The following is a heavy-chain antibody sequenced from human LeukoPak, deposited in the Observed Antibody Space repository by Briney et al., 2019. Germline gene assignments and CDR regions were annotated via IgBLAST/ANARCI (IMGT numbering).Heavy chain of an antibody. CDR2: ISWNSGSI. J-gene: IGHJ4*02. CDR3: AKDSGYSSGQGYFDY. Sequence: SLRLSCAASGFTFDDYAMQWVRQAPGKGLEWVSGISWNSGSIGYADSVKGRFTISRDNAKNSLYLQMNSLRAEDTALYYCAKDSGYSSGQGYFDYWGQGTLVTVSS. D-gene: IGHD6-19*01. CDR1: GFTFDDYA. V-gene: IGHV3-9*01.